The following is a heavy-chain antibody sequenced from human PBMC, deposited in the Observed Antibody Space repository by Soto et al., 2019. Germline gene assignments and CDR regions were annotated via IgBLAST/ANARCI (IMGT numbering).Heavy chain of an antibody. CDR2: ISGSGGST. CDR1: GFTFSSYA. D-gene: IGHD6-19*01. J-gene: IGHJ4*02. CDR3: ATRLYIAVAGFPVDY. V-gene: IGHV3-23*01. Sequence: VPLLESGGGLVQPGGSLRLSCAASGFTFSSYAISWVRQAPGKGLEWDSAISGSGGSTYYADSVKGRFTISRDNSKNSLYLQMNSLRAEDTAVYYCATRLYIAVAGFPVDYWGQGTLVTVSS.